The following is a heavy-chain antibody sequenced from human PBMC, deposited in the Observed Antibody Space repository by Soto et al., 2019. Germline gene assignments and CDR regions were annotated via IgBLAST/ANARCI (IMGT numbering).Heavy chain of an antibody. Sequence: SLRLSCAGSGFTFRNNAMSWVRQTPGKGLEWASGISGSGDTTYNADSVKGRFTLSRDNSKSTLFLQMNNLRVDDTAVYYCARDLSYGGLDYWGQGVLVT. CDR2: ISGSGDTT. J-gene: IGHJ4*02. CDR3: ARDLSYGGLDY. CDR1: GFTFRNNA. D-gene: IGHD3-10*01. V-gene: IGHV3-23*01.